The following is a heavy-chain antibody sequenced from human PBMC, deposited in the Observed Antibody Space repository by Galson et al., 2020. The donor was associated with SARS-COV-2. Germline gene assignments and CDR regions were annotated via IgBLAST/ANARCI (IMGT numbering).Heavy chain of an antibody. V-gene: IGHV3-30*03. D-gene: IGHD1-1*01. Sequence: GESLKISCAASGFTFSDFGMHWVRQTPDKRLEWVSVIGYDGSNEYYADSVKGRFTISRDDFKNTLYLEMNSLRSEDTAVYYCVRDSVSTTGTVFGYWGQGVLVTVSS. CDR2: IGYDGSNE. CDR1: GFTFSDFG. CDR3: VRDSVSTTGTVFGY. J-gene: IGHJ4*02.